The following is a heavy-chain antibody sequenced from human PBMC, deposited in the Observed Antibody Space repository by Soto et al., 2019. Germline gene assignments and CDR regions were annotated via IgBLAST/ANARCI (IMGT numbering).Heavy chain of an antibody. D-gene: IGHD3-10*01. CDR3: ARSTAYYYGSGSYFTDPLDY. J-gene: IGHJ4*02. V-gene: IGHV4-39*01. Sequence: ETLSLTCTVSGGSISSSSYYWGWIRQPPGKGLEWIGSIYYSGSTYYNPSLKSRVTISVDTSKNQFSLKLSSVTAADTAVYYCARSTAYYYGSGSYFTDPLDYWGQGTLVTVSS. CDR1: GGSISSSSYY. CDR2: IYYSGST.